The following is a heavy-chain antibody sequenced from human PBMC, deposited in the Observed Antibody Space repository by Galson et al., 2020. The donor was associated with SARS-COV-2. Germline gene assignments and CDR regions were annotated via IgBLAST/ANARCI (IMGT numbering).Heavy chain of an antibody. J-gene: IGHJ6*02. Sequence: ASVKVSCKASGYTFTSYGISWVRQAPGQGLEWMGWISAYNGNTNYAQKLQGRVTMTTDTSTSTAYMELRSLRSDDTAVYYCARGVVVVPAATSSYYYYGMDVWGQGTTVTVSS. V-gene: IGHV1-18*04. CDR3: ARGVVVVPAATSSYYYYGMDV. D-gene: IGHD2-2*01. CDR1: GYTFTSYG. CDR2: ISAYNGNT.